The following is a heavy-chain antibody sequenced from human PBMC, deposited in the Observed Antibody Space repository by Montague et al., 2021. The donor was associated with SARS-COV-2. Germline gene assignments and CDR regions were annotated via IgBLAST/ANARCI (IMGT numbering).Heavy chain of an antibody. CDR3: ARSRRITIFGVGLSNYYGMDV. CDR1: GGSFSDYY. Sequence: SETLSLTCAVYGGSFSDYYWTWIRQPPGKGLEWIGEIDHSGTTNYNPSLKSRLSISVDTSKNQFSLTLNSVTAADTAVYYCARSRRITIFGVGLSNYYGMDVWGQGTTVTVSS. V-gene: IGHV4-34*01. D-gene: IGHD3-3*01. J-gene: IGHJ6*02. CDR2: IDHSGTT.